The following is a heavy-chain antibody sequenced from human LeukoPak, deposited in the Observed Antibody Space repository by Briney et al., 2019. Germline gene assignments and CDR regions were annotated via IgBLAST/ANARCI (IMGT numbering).Heavy chain of an antibody. CDR1: GYTFTSYY. J-gene: IGHJ5*02. D-gene: IGHD3-3*01. Sequence: ASVKVSCKASGYTFTSYYMYWVRQAPGQGLEGMGIINPSGDNTNYAQKFQGRVTMTRDMSTTTVYMELSSLRSEDTAVYYCARGPHRRTYDRDNWFDPWGQGTLVTVSS. V-gene: IGHV1-46*01. CDR2: INPSGDNT. CDR3: ARGPHRRTYDRDNWFDP.